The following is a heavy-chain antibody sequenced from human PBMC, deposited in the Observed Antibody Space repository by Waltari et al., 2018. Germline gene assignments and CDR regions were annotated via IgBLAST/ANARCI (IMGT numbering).Heavy chain of an antibody. J-gene: IGHJ4*02. V-gene: IGHV3-7*01. CDR3: ATLYRYSGSYLPYFDY. CDR2: IKQDGSEK. D-gene: IGHD1-26*01. Sequence: EVQLVESGGGLVQPGGSLRLSCAASGFTFSSYWMSWVRPAPGKGLEWVANIKQDGSEKYYVDSVKGRFTISRDNAKNSLYLQMNSLRAEDTAVYYCATLYRYSGSYLPYFDYWGQGTLVTVSS. CDR1: GFTFSSYW.